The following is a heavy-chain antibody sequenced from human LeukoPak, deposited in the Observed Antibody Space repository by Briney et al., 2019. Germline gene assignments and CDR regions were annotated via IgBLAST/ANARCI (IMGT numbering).Heavy chain of an antibody. CDR1: GFTFSSYA. V-gene: IGHV3-30*04. Sequence: PGGSLRLSCAASGFTFSSYAMHWVRQAPGKGLEWVAVISYDGSNKYYADSVKGRFTISRDNSKNTLYLQMNSLRAEDTAVYYCARGTTVTIDAFDIWGQGTMVTVSS. J-gene: IGHJ3*02. D-gene: IGHD4-17*01. CDR3: ARGTTVTIDAFDI. CDR2: ISYDGSNK.